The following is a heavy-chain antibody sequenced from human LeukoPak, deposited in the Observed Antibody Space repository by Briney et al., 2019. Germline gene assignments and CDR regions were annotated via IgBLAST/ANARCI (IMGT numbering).Heavy chain of an antibody. J-gene: IGHJ4*02. CDR3: AKASYCSSTSCYLVGRYFDY. CDR1: GFTFSSYG. Sequence: GGSLRLSCAASGFTFSSYGMHWVRQAPGKGLEWVAVIWYDGSNKYYADSVKGRFTISRDNSKNTLYLQMNSLRAEDTAVYYCAKASYCSSTSCYLVGRYFDYWGQGTLVTVSS. V-gene: IGHV3-33*06. D-gene: IGHD2-2*01. CDR2: IWYDGSNK.